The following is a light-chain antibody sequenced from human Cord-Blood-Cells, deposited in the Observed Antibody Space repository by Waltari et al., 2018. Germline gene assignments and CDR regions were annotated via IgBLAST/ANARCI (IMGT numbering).Light chain of an antibody. CDR2: GAS. CDR1: QSVSSSY. V-gene: IGKV3-20*01. Sequence: EIVLTQSPGPLSLSPGERATISCRASQSVSSSYLAWYQQKPGQAPRLLIYGASSRATGIPDRFSGSGSGTDFTLTISRLEPEDFAVYYCQQYGSSPRTFGQGTKVEIK. CDR3: QQYGSSPRT. J-gene: IGKJ1*01.